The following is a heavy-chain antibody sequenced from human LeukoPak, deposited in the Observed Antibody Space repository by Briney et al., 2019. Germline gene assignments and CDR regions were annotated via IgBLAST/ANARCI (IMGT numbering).Heavy chain of an antibody. CDR1: GGSLSGYY. CDR2: INHSGST. Sequence: SETPPVTCAVYGGSLSGYYWSWIRQPPGKELEWIGEINHSGSTNYNPSLKSRVTISVDTSKNQFSLKLSSVTAADTAVYYCAKARRIIAAAGTFDNWGQGTLVTVSS. J-gene: IGHJ4*02. D-gene: IGHD6-13*01. V-gene: IGHV4-34*01. CDR3: AKARRIIAAAGTFDN.